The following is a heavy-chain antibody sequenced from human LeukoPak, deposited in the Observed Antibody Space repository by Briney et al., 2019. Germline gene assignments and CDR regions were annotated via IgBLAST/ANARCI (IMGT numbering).Heavy chain of an antibody. V-gene: IGHV1-46*01. J-gene: IGHJ6*02. D-gene: IGHD3-9*01. CDR1: GYTFTIYY. CDR2: INPSGGST. CDR3: ARGVLGDILTGYYLYNYGMDV. Sequence: GASVTVSFKASGYTFTIYYMHWVRQAPGQGLEWMGIINPSGGSTSNAQKFQGRVTMTRDTSTSTVYMELSSLRSEDTAVYYCARGVLGDILTGYYLYNYGMDVWGQGTTVTVSS.